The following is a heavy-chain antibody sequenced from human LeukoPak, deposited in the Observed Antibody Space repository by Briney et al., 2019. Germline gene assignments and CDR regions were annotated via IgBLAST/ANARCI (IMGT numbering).Heavy chain of an antibody. CDR3: ARAPTTADGGYSFLYY. CDR2: ISAYNGNT. Sequence: GASVKVSCKASGYTFTSYDINWVRQAPGQGLEWMGWISAYNGNTNYAQKLQGRVTMTTDTSTSTAYMELRSLRSDDTAVYYCARAPTTADGGYSFLYYWGQGTLVTVSS. D-gene: IGHD5-18*01. CDR1: GYTFTSYD. V-gene: IGHV1-18*01. J-gene: IGHJ4*02.